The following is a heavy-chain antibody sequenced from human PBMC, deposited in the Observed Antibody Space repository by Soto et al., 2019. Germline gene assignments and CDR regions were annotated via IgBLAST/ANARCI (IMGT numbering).Heavy chain of an antibody. D-gene: IGHD3-9*01. V-gene: IGHV4-39*01. CDR3: ARSNVLRYFDWLSQGYYFDY. Sequence: SETLSLTCPASGGTISSSSYYWCWILQPRDKGPWWMGRIYPIGNTYYNPYLICRVTISAAPTKSRICLKLSSVTAADTAVYYCARSNVLRYFDWLSQGYYFDYWGQGTLVTVSS. J-gene: IGHJ4*02. CDR1: GGTISSSSYY. CDR2: IYPIGNT.